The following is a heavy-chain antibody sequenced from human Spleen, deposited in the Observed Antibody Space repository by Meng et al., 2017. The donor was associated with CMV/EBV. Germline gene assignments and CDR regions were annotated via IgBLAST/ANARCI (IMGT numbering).Heavy chain of an antibody. CDR2: MNPNSGNT. J-gene: IGHJ6*02. D-gene: IGHD6-6*01. CDR1: GYTFTNFG. V-gene: IGHV1-8*03. Sequence: ASVKVSCKASGYTFTNFGSSWVRQAPGQGLEWMGWMNPNSGNTGYAQKFQGRVTITRNTSISTAYMELSSLRSEDTAVYYCARGWRGIAARPYYYGMDVWGQGTTVTVSS. CDR3: ARGWRGIAARPYYYGMDV.